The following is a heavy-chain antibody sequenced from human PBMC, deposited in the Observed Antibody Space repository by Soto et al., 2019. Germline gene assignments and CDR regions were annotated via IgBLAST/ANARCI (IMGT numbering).Heavy chain of an antibody. V-gene: IGHV1-3*01. D-gene: IGHD6-19*01. Sequence: ASVKVSCKASGYTFTSYAMHWVRQAPGQRLEWMGWINAGNGNTKYSQKFQGRVTITRDTSASTAYMELSSLRSEDTAVYYCARDHQEGIAVAGTGFVHYYGMDVWGQGTTVTVSS. CDR3: ARDHQEGIAVAGTGFVHYYGMDV. J-gene: IGHJ6*02. CDR2: INAGNGNT. CDR1: GYTFTSYA.